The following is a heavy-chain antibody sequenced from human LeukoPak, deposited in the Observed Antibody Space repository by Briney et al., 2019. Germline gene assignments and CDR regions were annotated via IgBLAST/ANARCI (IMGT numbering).Heavy chain of an antibody. CDR3: ARHYPHRRWELFDY. CDR1: GDSVTTVGSY. J-gene: IGHJ4*02. Sequence: SETLSLTCTVSGDSVTTVGSYWGWVRQPPGKGLEWIGSLYYGGTTYYNPSLKSRVTISADTSKNHFSLKLTSLTAADTSVYYCARHYPHRRWELFDYWGQGALVTVSS. V-gene: IGHV4-39*01. D-gene: IGHD1-26*01. CDR2: LYYGGTT.